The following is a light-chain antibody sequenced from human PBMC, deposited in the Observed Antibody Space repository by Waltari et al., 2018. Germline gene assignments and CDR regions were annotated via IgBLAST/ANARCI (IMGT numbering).Light chain of an antibody. CDR1: SSDIGNYDL. V-gene: IGLV2-23*01. CDR2: ECT. CDR3: CSYGGPSSWV. J-gene: IGLJ3*02. Sequence: QSALTQPASMSGSPGQSITVSCTGTSSDIGNYDLVSWYQQFPGKAPKLLIYECTERPSGCFSRFPGSKSGNTAFLTISGLQAEDEADYHCCSYGGPSSWVFGGGTKLTVL.